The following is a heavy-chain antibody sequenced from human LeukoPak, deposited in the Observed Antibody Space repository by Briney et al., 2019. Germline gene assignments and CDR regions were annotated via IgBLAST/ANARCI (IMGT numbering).Heavy chain of an antibody. CDR3: AKRGGTYSYFYYMDV. CDR1: GFTFTTYA. Sequence: GGSLRLSCVASGFTFTTYAMHWVRQAPGKGLEWVAFIQDDGNTKYYVDSVKGRFTISRDNSKNTVFLQMSSLRADDTAAYYCAKRGGTYSYFYYMDVWGKGTTVTVSS. CDR2: IQDDGNTK. V-gene: IGHV3-30*02. D-gene: IGHD1-26*01. J-gene: IGHJ6*03.